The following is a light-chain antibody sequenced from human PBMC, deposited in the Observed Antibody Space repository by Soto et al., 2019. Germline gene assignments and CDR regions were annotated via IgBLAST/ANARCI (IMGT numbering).Light chain of an antibody. CDR2: GAS. Sequence: EIVLTQSPGTLSLSPGERATLSCRASQSVSSSYLAWYQQKPGQAPRLLIYGASSRATGIPDRFSGSGSGTDFTLTISRLEPEDFAVYYCQQYGSSRITFCQWTRLEIK. CDR3: QQYGSSRIT. CDR1: QSVSSSY. J-gene: IGKJ5*01. V-gene: IGKV3-20*01.